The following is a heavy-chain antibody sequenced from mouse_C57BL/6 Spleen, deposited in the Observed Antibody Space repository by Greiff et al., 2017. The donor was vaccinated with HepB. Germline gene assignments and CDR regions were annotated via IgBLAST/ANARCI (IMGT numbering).Heavy chain of an antibody. Sequence: EVKLVESGGGLVKPGGSLKLSCAASGFTFSSYAMSWVRQTPEKRLEWVATISDGGSYTYYPDNVKGRFTISRDNAKNNLYLQMSHLKSEDTAMYYCAGGRGSSRPYYFDYWGQGTTLTVSS. J-gene: IGHJ2*01. CDR1: GFTFSSYA. V-gene: IGHV5-4*03. CDR2: ISDGGSYT. CDR3: AGGRGSSRPYYFDY.